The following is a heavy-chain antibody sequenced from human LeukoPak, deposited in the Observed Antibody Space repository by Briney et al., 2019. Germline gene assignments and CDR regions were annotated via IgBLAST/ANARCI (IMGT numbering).Heavy chain of an antibody. CDR1: GFTFSSYG. V-gene: IGHV3-33*01. CDR2: IWYDGSNK. J-gene: IGHJ5*02. D-gene: IGHD5-24*01. Sequence: QPGRSLRLSCAASGFTFSSYGMHWVRQAPGKGLEWVAVIWYDGSNKYYADSVKGRFTISRDNSKNTLYLQMHRLRAEATAVHSCARDGDGYIDRWGQGTLVTVSS. CDR3: ARDGDGYIDR.